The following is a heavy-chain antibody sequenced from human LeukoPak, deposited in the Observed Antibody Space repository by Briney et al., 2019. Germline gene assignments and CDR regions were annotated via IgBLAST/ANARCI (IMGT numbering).Heavy chain of an antibody. CDR3: AREKSGTTVFDY. CDR1: GFTISSNW. J-gene: IGHJ4*02. D-gene: IGHD1-1*01. CDR2: IKRDGSDK. Sequence: PGGSLRLSCAASGFTISSNWMSWVRQAPGKGLEWVANIKRDGSDKYYVDSVKGRFTISRDNAKNSLYLQMNSLRAEDTAVYYCAREKSGTTVFDYWGQGTLVTVSS. V-gene: IGHV3-7*01.